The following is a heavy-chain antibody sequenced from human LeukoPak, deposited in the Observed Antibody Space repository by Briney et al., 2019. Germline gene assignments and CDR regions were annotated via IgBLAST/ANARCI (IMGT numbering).Heavy chain of an antibody. D-gene: IGHD3-9*01. J-gene: IGHJ6*03. CDR3: ARDGAGYDILTGYVYYYYMDV. CDR1: GGSISSHY. CDR2: SYYSGST. V-gene: IGHV4-59*11. Sequence: SETLSLTCTVSGGSISSHYWSWIRQPPGKGLEWIGYSYYSGSTNYNPSLKSRVTISVDTSKNQFSLKLSSVTAADTAVYYCARDGAGYDILTGYVYYYYMDVWGKGTTVTVSS.